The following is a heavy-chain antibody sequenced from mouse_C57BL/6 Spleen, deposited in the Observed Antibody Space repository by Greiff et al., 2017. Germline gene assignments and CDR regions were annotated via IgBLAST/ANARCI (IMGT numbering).Heavy chain of an antibody. V-gene: IGHV1-61*01. CDR2: IYPSDSET. J-gene: IGHJ2*01. D-gene: IGHD2-3*01. CDR3: ARSRWDYFDY. CDR1: GYTFTSYW. Sequence: QVQLQQPGAELVRPGSSVKLSCKASGYTFTSYWMDWVKQRPGQGLEWIGNIYPSDSETHYNQKFKDKATLTVDKSSSTAYMQLSSLTSEDSAVYYCARSRWDYFDYWGQGTTLTVSS.